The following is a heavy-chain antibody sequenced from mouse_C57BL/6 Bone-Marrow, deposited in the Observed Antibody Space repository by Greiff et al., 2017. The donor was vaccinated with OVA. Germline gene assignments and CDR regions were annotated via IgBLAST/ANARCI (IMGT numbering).Heavy chain of an antibody. V-gene: IGHV1-18*01. CDR1: GYTFTDYN. Sequence: VQLQQSGPELVKPGASVKIPCKASGYTFTDYNMDWVKQSHGKSLEWIGDINPNNGGTIYNQKFKGKATLTVDKSSSTAYMELRSLTSEDTAVYYCARSITTVVENFDVWGTGTTVTVSS. CDR2: INPNNGGT. D-gene: IGHD1-1*01. J-gene: IGHJ1*03. CDR3: ARSITTVVENFDV.